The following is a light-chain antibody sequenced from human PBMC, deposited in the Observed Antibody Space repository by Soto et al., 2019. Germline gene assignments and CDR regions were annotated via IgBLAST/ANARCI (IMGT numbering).Light chain of an antibody. CDR1: QSISSY. V-gene: IGKV1-39*01. Sequence: DIQMTQSPSSLSASVGDRVTITCRASQSISSYLNWYQQKPGKAPKLLIYDASNLQSGVPSRFSGSGSGTDFTLTISNLQPEDFATYYCQQSYSTPLTFGGGTKVEIK. J-gene: IGKJ4*01. CDR3: QQSYSTPLT. CDR2: DAS.